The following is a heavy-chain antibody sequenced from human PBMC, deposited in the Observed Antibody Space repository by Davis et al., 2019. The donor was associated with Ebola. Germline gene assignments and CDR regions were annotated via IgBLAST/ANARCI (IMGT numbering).Heavy chain of an antibody. CDR2: ISYDGSNK. D-gene: IGHD5-24*01. J-gene: IGHJ4*02. CDR3: ARREMATIDY. V-gene: IGHV3-30*03. CDR1: GFTFSSYG. Sequence: GGSLRLSCAASGFTFSSYGMHWVRQAPGKGLEWVAVISYDGSNKYYADSVKGRFTISRDNAKNSLYLQMNSLRAEDTAVYYCARREMATIDYWGQGTLVTVSS.